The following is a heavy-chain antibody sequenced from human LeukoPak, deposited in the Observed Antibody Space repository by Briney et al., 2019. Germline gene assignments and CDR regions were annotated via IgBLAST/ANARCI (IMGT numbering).Heavy chain of an antibody. Sequence: GGSLRLSCAASGFTFDGYAMHWVRQAPGKGPEWVSLIGGDGGYTYYADSVKGRFTVSRDNSKNSLYLQMNSLRTEDTAFYYCVKDISKAIWSFWGQGTLVTVSS. D-gene: IGHD4/OR15-4a*01. CDR2: IGGDGGYT. CDR1: GFTFDGYA. J-gene: IGHJ4*02. V-gene: IGHV3-43*02. CDR3: VKDISKAIWSF.